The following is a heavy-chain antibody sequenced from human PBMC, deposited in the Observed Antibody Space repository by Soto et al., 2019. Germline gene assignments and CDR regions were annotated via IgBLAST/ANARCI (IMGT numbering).Heavy chain of an antibody. CDR2: IYYSGST. D-gene: IGHD3-16*02. Sequence: SETLSLTSTVSGGSISSYYWSWIRQPPGKGLEWIGYIYYSGSTNYNPSLKSRVTISVDTSKNQFSLKLSSVTAADTAVYYCARANDYDYIWGSYHYTTTYCYYMDVWCKGTTVTVSS. J-gene: IGHJ6*03. CDR3: ARANDYDYIWGSYHYTTTYCYYMDV. V-gene: IGHV4-59*01. CDR1: GGSISSYY.